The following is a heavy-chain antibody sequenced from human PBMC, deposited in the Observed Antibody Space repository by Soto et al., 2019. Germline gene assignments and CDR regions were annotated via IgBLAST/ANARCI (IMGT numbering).Heavy chain of an antibody. D-gene: IGHD6-13*01. J-gene: IGHJ4*02. CDR2: ISYDGSNK. CDR1: GFTFSSYG. Sequence: VQLVESGGGVVQPGRSLRLSCAASGFTFSSYGMHWVRQAPGKGLEWVAVISYDGSNKYYADSVKGRFTISRDNSKNTLYLQMNSLRAEDTAVYYCAKGIAAAGSSNDWGQGTLVTVSS. CDR3: AKGIAAAGSSND. V-gene: IGHV3-30*18.